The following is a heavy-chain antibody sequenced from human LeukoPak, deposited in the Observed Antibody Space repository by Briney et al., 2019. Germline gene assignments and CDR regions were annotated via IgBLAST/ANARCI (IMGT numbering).Heavy chain of an antibody. CDR3: ARGRLAAYFDY. J-gene: IGHJ4*02. CDR2: INHSGST. CDR1: GGSFSGYY. Sequence: SETLSLTCAVYGGSFSGYYWSWIRQPPGKGLEWIGEINHSGSTNYNPSLKSRVTISVDTSKNQFSLKLSSETAADTAVYYCARGRLAAYFDYWGQGTLVTVSS. V-gene: IGHV4-34*01. D-gene: IGHD6-13*01.